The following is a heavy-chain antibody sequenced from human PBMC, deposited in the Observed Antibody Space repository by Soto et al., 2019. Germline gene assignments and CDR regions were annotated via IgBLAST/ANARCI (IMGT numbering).Heavy chain of an antibody. J-gene: IGHJ6*03. CDR1: GGTFSSYT. D-gene: IGHD3-10*01. Sequence: QVQLVQSGAEVKKPGSSVKVSCKASGGTFSSYTISWVRQAPGQGLEWMGRIIPILGIANYAQKFQGRVTITADKSTSTAYMELSSLISEDTAVYYCAREVQNYYYYYMDVWGKGTTVTVSS. CDR2: IIPILGIA. CDR3: AREVQNYYYYYMDV. V-gene: IGHV1-69*08.